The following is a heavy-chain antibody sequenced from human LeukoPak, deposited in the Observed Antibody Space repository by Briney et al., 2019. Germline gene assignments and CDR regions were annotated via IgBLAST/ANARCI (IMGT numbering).Heavy chain of an antibody. Sequence: SETLSLTCTVSGGSIRSYYWSWIRQPPGKGLEWIGCIYYSGSTNYNPSLKSRVTISVDTSKKQFSLKLSSVTAADTAVYYCATYYYDSSSYQKWFDPWGQGTLVTVS. CDR1: GGSIRSYY. CDR3: ATYYYDSSSYQKWFDP. V-gene: IGHV4-59*01. D-gene: IGHD3-22*01. J-gene: IGHJ5*02. CDR2: IYYSGST.